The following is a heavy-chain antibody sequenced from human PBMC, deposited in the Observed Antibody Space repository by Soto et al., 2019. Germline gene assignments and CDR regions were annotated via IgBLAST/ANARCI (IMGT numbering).Heavy chain of an antibody. D-gene: IGHD4-4*01. CDR3: QVEMATVTDAFDI. CDR1: GGSFSGYY. V-gene: IGHV4-34*01. Sequence: QVQLQQWGAGLLKPSETLSLTCAVYGGSFSGYYWSWIRQPPGKGLEWIGEINHSGSTNYNPSLKSRVTISVDTSKNQFSLKLSSVTAADTAVYYCQVEMATVTDAFDIWGQGTMVTVSS. CDR2: INHSGST. J-gene: IGHJ3*02.